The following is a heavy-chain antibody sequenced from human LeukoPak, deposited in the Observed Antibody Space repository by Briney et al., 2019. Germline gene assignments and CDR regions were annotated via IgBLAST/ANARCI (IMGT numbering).Heavy chain of an antibody. Sequence: TGGSLRLSCAASGFTFSSYGMHWVRQAPGKGLEWVAVIWYDGSNKYYADSVKGRFTISRDNAKNTLYLQMNSLRAEDTAVYYXXXXXXXXXXXXXXXXXXXAEGYYFDYWGQGTLVTVSS. V-gene: IGHV3-30*02. CDR1: GFTFSSYG. J-gene: IGHJ4*02. CDR2: IWYDGSNK. CDR3: XXXXXXXXXXXXXXXXXXAEGYYFDY.